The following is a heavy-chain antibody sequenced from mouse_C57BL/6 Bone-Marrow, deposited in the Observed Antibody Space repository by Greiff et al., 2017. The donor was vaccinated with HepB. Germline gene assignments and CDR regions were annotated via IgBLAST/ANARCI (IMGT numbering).Heavy chain of an antibody. CDR1: GYTFTSYW. D-gene: IGHD2-3*01. CDR3: AREGVYDALMDY. Sequence: HVLLQQPGTELVKPGASVKLSCKASGYTFTSYWMHWVKQRPGQGLEWIGNINPSNGGTNYNEKFKSKATLTVDKSSSTDNMQLSSLTSEDSAVYYCAREGVYDALMDYWGQGTSVTVSS. CDR2: INPSNGGT. J-gene: IGHJ4*01. V-gene: IGHV1-53*01.